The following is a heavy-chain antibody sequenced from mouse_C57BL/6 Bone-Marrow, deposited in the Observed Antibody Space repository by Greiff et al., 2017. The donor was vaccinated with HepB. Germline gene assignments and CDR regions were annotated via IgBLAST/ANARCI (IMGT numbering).Heavy chain of an antibody. CDR1: GYTFTSYW. V-gene: IGHV1-53*01. J-gene: IGHJ1*03. D-gene: IGHD2-1*01. Sequence: VQLQQPGTELVKPGASVKLSCKASGYTFTSYWMHWVKQRPGQGLEWIGNINPSNGGTNYNEKFKSKATLTVDKSSSTAYMQLISLTSEDSAVYYCAAFVLLPYWYFDGWGTGTTVTGSS. CDR3: AAFVLLPYWYFDG. CDR2: INPSNGGT.